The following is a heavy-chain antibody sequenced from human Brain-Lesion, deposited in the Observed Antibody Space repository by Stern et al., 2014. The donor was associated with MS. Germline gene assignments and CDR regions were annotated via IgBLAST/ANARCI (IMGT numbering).Heavy chain of an antibody. Sequence: VQLVQSGGGLVQPGRSLRLSCAASGFTFDDFAMHWVRQAPGKGLEWVSGINWNSGSLAYADSVKGRFSISRDSDKNSLFLQMNSLRPEDTALYYCTKDSGYFSGLFDSWGQGTLVTVSS. CDR2: INWNSGSL. D-gene: IGHD3-22*01. V-gene: IGHV3-9*01. CDR3: TKDSGYFSGLFDS. J-gene: IGHJ4*02. CDR1: GFTFDDFA.